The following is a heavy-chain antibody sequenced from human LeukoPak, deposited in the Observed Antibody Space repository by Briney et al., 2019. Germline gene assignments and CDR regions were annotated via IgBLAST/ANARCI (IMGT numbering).Heavy chain of an antibody. V-gene: IGHV4-59*12. D-gene: IGHD2-2*01. CDR2: IYYSGSA. CDR3: AREVDAAAAYNWFDP. CDR1: GGSISSYY. J-gene: IGHJ5*02. Sequence: SETLSLTCTVSGGSISSYYWSWIRQPPGKRLEWIGYIYYSGSANYNPSLKSRVTISVDASKNQFSLRLSSVTAADTAVYYCAREVDAAAAYNWFDPWGQGTLVTVSS.